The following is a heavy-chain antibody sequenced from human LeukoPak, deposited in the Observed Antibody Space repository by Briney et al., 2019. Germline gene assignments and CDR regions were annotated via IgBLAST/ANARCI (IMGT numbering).Heavy chain of an antibody. J-gene: IGHJ4*02. CDR2: IWYDGKKE. V-gene: IGHV3-33*01. CDR1: GFTFSNYG. D-gene: IGHD2-21*02. Sequence: SGGSLRLSCAASGFTFSNYGMHWVRQAPGKGLEWVAVIWYDGKKEYYADSVKGRFTISRDNSKNTLYLQMNSLRPEDTAVYYCARDRGGDCSDRSFFDHWGQGALVTVSS. CDR3: ARDRGGDCSDRSFFDH.